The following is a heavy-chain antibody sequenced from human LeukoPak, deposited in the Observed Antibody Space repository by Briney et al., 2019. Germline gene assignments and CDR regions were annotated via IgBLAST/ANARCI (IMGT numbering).Heavy chain of an antibody. D-gene: IGHD6-6*01. CDR3: AREHSSSSGSVSDF. CDR2: ISSSSSTI. CDR1: GFTFSSYN. Sequence: GGSLRLSCTDSGFTFSSYNMNWVRQAPGKGLEWVSYISSSSSTIYYADSVKGRFTISRDNAKSSLYVQMNSLRDEDTAVYYCAREHSSSSGSVSDFWGQGTLVTVSS. V-gene: IGHV3-48*02. J-gene: IGHJ4*02.